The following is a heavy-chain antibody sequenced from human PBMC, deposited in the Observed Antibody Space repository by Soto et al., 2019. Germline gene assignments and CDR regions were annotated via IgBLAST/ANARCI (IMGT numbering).Heavy chain of an antibody. CDR2: IIPIFGTA. V-gene: IGHV1-69*01. D-gene: IGHD2-15*01. CDR3: ARGPYIVVVVAASDYFDY. Sequence: QVQLVQSGAEVKKPGSSVKVSCKASGGTFSSYAISWVRQAPGQGLEWMGGIIPIFGTANYAQKFQGRVTITADESTSTAYMELSSLRSEDTAVYYCARGPYIVVVVAASDYFDYWGQGTLVTVSS. CDR1: GGTFSSYA. J-gene: IGHJ4*02.